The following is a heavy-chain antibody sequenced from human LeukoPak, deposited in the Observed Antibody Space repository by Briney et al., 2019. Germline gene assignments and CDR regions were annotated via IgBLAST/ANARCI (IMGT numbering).Heavy chain of an antibody. CDR1: GYTFTGYY. CDR3: AKGRAGIDY. D-gene: IGHD6-19*01. J-gene: IGHJ4*02. CDR2: INPNSGGT. V-gene: IGHV1-2*02. Sequence: ASVKVSCKASGYTFTGYYMHWVRQAPGQGLEWMGWINPNSGGTNYAQKFQGRVTMTRDTSISTAYMELSSLRAEDTAVYYCAKGRAGIDYWGQGTLVIVSS.